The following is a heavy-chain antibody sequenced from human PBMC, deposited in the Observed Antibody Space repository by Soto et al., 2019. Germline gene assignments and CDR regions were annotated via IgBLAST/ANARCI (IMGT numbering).Heavy chain of an antibody. J-gene: IGHJ3*02. V-gene: IGHV1-58*01. Sequence: SVKVSCKTSGFILTSSAVQWVRQARGQRLEWMGRIVVNSGSTDYAQKFHKRVTLTRNMSTSTIYMELSSLNFEDTAVYYCSRGRLDAFDIWGQGTMVTVSS. D-gene: IGHD6-25*01. CDR1: GFILTSSA. CDR2: IVVNSGST. CDR3: SRGRLDAFDI.